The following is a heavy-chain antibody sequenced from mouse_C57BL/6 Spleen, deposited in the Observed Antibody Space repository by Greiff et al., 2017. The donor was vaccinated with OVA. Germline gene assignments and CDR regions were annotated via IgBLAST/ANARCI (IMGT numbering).Heavy chain of an antibody. CDR1: GYTFTSYW. CDR2: IDPSDSET. V-gene: IGHV1-52*01. J-gene: IGHJ4*01. CDR3: ARGDGNYLYYYAMDY. D-gene: IGHD2-1*01. Sequence: QVQLQQSGAELVRPGSSVKLSCKASGYTFTSYWMHWVKQRPIQGLEWIGNIDPSDSETHYNQKFKDKATLTVDKSSSTAYMQLSSLTSDDSAVYYGARGDGNYLYYYAMDYWGQGTSVTVSS.